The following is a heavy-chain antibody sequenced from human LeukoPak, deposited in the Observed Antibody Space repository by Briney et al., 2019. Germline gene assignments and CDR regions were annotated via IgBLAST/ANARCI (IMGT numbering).Heavy chain of an antibody. Sequence: GGSLRLSCAASGFTFSSYSMNWVRQAPGKGLEWVSSISSSSSYIYYADSVKGRFTISRDNAKNSLYLQTNSLRAEDTAVYYCARDGGGRYDFWSGYYYGWFDPWGQGTLVTVSS. CDR1: GFTFSSYS. CDR2: ISSSSSYI. D-gene: IGHD3-3*01. J-gene: IGHJ5*02. V-gene: IGHV3-21*01. CDR3: ARDGGGRYDFWSGYYYGWFDP.